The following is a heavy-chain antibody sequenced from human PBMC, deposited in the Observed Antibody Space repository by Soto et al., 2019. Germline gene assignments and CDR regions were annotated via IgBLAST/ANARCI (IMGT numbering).Heavy chain of an antibody. CDR2: IDWADDK. V-gene: IGHV2-70*01. D-gene: IGHD3-22*01. Sequence: SGPTLVHPTQTLTLTCTFSGFSLSTSGMCVSWIRQPPGKALEWLALIDWADDKYYSTSLKTRLTISKDTSKNQVVLTMTNRDPVGTATYYCARTRYYYDSGGYYNFAHWGQGTLDTGSS. CDR1: GFSLSTSGMC. CDR3: ARTRYYYDSGGYYNFAH. J-gene: IGHJ5*02.